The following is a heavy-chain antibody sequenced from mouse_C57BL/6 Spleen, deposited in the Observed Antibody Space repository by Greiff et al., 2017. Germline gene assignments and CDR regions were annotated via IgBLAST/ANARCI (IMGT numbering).Heavy chain of an antibody. D-gene: IGHD2-1*01. V-gene: IGHV1-52*01. CDR1: GYTFTSYW. CDR3: ARAGGVYYGNFAMDY. J-gene: IGHJ4*01. CDR2: IDPSDSET. Sequence: QVQLQQPGAELVRPGSSVKLSCKASGYTFTSYWMHWVKQRPMQGLEWIGNIDPSDSETHYNQKFKDKATLTVDKSSSTAYMQLSSLTSEDSAVYYCARAGGVYYGNFAMDYWGQGTSVTVSS.